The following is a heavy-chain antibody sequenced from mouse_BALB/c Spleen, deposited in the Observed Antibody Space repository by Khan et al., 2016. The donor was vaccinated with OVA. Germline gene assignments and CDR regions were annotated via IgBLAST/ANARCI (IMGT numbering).Heavy chain of an antibody. Sequence: QIQLVQSGPELKKPGETVNISCKASGYTFTDYSMHWVKQAPEKGLKWMGWINTETGEPTYADDFKGRFAFSLETSANTAYLQINNLTNEDTVTYFCASLTYWGQGTLVTVSA. CDR2: INTETGEP. CDR3: ASLTY. CDR1: GYTFTDYS. J-gene: IGHJ3*01. V-gene: IGHV9-2-1*01.